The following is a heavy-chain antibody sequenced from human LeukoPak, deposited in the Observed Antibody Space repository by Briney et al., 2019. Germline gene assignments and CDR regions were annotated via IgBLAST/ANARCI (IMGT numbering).Heavy chain of an antibody. CDR3: VRGPHIAATSY. Sequence: GGSLGLSCVASGFSFNNYRMTWVRQAPGKGLEWVANIKQDGSEKQYVDSVKGRFAISRDNAKKSLYLQINTLRAEDTAVYYCVRGPHIAATSYWGQGTLVTVSS. CDR1: GFSFNNYR. J-gene: IGHJ4*02. CDR2: IKQDGSEK. V-gene: IGHV3-7*03. D-gene: IGHD6-25*01.